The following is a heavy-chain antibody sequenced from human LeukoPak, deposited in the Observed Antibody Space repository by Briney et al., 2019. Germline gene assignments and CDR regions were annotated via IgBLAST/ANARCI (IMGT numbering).Heavy chain of an antibody. CDR2: ISAYNGNT. D-gene: IGHD6-25*01. V-gene: IGHV1-18*01. J-gene: IGHJ4*02. Sequence: AASVKVSCKASGYTFTSYGISWVRQAPGQGLEWMGWISAYNGNTNYAQKLQGRVTMTTDTSTSTAYMELRSLRSDDTAVYYCARESRRAPLGAAAGMGDYWGQGTLVTVSS. CDR3: ARESRRAPLGAAAGMGDY. CDR1: GYTFTSYG.